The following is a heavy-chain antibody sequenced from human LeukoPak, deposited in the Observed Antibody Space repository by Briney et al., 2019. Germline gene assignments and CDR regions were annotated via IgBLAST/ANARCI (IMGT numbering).Heavy chain of an antibody. J-gene: IGHJ4*02. D-gene: IGHD3-22*01. CDR2: IYHTGST. CDR1: GGSISSSNSY. V-gene: IGHV4-39*01. CDR3: ARYYYDSRLFDY. Sequence: SETLSLTCTVSGGSISSSNSYWGWIRQPPGKGLEGIGTIYHTGSTYYNPSLKSRVTISVDTSKNQFSLNLSSVTAADTAVYYCARYYYDSRLFDYWGQGTLVTVSS.